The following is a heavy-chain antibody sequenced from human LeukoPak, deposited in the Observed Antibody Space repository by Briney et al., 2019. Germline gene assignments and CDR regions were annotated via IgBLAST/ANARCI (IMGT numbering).Heavy chain of an antibody. J-gene: IGHJ3*02. CDR1: GFTVSSNY. CDR2: IYSGGST. D-gene: IGHD6-19*01. Sequence: QPGGSLRLSCAASGFTVSSNYMSWVRQAPGKGLEWVSVIYSGGSTYYADSVKGRFTISRDNSKNTLYLQMNSLRAEDTAVYYCAKCVRGRGIVAVAGNDAFDIWGQGTMVTVSS. V-gene: IGHV3-53*01. CDR3: AKCVRGRGIVAVAGNDAFDI.